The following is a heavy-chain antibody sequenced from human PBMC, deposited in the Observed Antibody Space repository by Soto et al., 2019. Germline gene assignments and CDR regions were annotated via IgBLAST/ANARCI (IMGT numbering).Heavy chain of an antibody. D-gene: IGHD2-8*01. CDR3: AKDAVAVYGSAMDV. Sequence: GSLRLSCAASGFTFSNYGMSWVRQAPGKGLEWVSTITGSGASTYYADSVKGRFTISRDNSKNTLYLQMNSLKAADTAVFYCAKDAVAVYGSAMDVWGQGTTVTVSS. J-gene: IGHJ6*02. CDR2: ITGSGAST. CDR1: GFTFSNYG. V-gene: IGHV3-23*01.